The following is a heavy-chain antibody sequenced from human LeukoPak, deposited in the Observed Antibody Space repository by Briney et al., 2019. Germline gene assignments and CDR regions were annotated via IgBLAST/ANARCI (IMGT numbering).Heavy chain of an antibody. J-gene: IGHJ6*02. Sequence: SETLSLTCAVYGGSFSGYYWSWIRQPPGKGLEWIGEINHSGSTNYNPSLKSRVTISVDTSKNQFSLKLSSVTAADTAVYYCARGQQFLEWLLPDYYYYYGMDVWGQGTTVTVSS. V-gene: IGHV4-34*01. CDR1: GGSFSGYY. CDR2: INHSGST. CDR3: ARGQQFLEWLLPDYYYYYGMDV. D-gene: IGHD3-3*01.